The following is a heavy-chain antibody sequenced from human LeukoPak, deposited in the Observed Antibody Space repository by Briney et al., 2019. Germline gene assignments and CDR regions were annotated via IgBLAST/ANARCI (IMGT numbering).Heavy chain of an antibody. CDR2: IYYSGST. CDR3: ARAYGSGSSIRTLGY. CDR1: GGSISSYY. Sequence: WETLSLTCTVSGGSISSYYWSWIRQPPGKGLEWIGYIYYSGSTNYNPSLKSRVTISVDTSKNQFSLKLSSVTAADTAVYYCARAYGSGSSIRTLGYWGQGTLVTVSS. J-gene: IGHJ4*02. V-gene: IGHV4-59*01. D-gene: IGHD3-10*01.